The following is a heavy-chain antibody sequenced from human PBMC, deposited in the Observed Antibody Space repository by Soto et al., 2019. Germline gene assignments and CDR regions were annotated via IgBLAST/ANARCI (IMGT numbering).Heavy chain of an antibody. J-gene: IGHJ4*02. CDR3: AKDRYGKVAAGPIDY. Sequence: ESGGGVVQPGRSLRLSCAASGFTFSSYGMHWVRQAPGKGLEWVAVISYDGSNKYYADSVKGRFTISRDNSKNTLYLQMNSLRAEDTAVYYCAKDRYGKVAAGPIDYWGQGTLVTVSS. D-gene: IGHD6-6*01. CDR2: ISYDGSNK. CDR1: GFTFSSYG. V-gene: IGHV3-30*18.